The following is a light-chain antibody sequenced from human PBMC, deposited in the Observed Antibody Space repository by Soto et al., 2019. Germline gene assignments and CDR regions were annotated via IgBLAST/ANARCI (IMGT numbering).Light chain of an antibody. CDR2: AES. V-gene: IGKV1-39*01. CDR1: QSISSY. CDR3: QQSYRTPWT. Sequence: DIQMTQSPSSLSASVGDRVTITCRASQSISSYLNWYQQKPGKVPKLLIYAESSLQSGVPSRFSGSGYGTDFTLTISSLQPEDFATYYCQQSYRTPWTFGQGNKVEIK. J-gene: IGKJ1*01.